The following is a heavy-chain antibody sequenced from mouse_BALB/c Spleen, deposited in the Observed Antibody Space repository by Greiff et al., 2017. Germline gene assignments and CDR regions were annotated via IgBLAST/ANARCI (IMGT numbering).Heavy chain of an antibody. J-gene: IGHJ3*01. CDR2: INPSTGYT. D-gene: IGHD1-1*01. CDR3: ARITTHLGFAY. Sequence: QVQLQQSGAELAKPGASVKMSCKASGYTFTSYWMHWVKQRPGQGLEWIGYINPSTGYTEYNQKFKDKATLTADKSSSTAYMQLSSLTSEDSAVYYCARITTHLGFAYWGQGTLVTVSA. V-gene: IGHV1-7*01. CDR1: GYTFTSYW.